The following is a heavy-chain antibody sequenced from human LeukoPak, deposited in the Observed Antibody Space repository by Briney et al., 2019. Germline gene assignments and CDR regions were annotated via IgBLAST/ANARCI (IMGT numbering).Heavy chain of an antibody. J-gene: IGHJ3*02. V-gene: IGHV3-74*01. D-gene: IGHD4/OR15-4a*01. CDR1: GFTFSSHW. CDR3: ARYPNGSVAFDT. CDR2: IDTDGSDT. Sequence: GGSLRLSCAASGFTFSSHWMHWVRQAPGKGLVWVSRIDTDGSDTIYADSVRGRFTISRDNAKNTLYLQMSSLRAEDTAVYYCARYPNGSVAFDTWGQGTMVTVSS.